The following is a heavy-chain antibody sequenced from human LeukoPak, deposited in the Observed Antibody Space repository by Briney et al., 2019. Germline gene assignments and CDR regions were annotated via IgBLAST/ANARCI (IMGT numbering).Heavy chain of an antibody. Sequence: TGGSLRLSCTVSGFTVSSNSMSWVRQAPGKGLEWVSFIYSDNTHYSDSVKGRFTISRDNSKNTLYLQMNSLRAEDTAVYYCARDRSYSLYYFDYWGQGTLVTVSS. D-gene: IGHD1-26*01. V-gene: IGHV3-66*03. CDR2: IYSDNT. CDR1: GFTVSSNS. J-gene: IGHJ4*02. CDR3: ARDRSYSLYYFDY.